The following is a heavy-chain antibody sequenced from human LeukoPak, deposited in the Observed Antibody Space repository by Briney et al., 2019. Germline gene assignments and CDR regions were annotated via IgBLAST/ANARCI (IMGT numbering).Heavy chain of an antibody. CDR2: ISGSGGST. CDR1: ELTFSSYD. Sequence: PGGTLSLSCVVSELTFSSYDLSWVRQAPGKGLEWVSAISGSGGSTYYAASVKGRFTVSRDNSKNTLYLQMRRLRAEDTAAYYWGKATWYSSDWGIDYWGQGGLATDCS. CDR3: GKATWYSSDWGIDY. J-gene: IGHJ4*02. V-gene: IGHV3-23*01. D-gene: IGHD6-25*01.